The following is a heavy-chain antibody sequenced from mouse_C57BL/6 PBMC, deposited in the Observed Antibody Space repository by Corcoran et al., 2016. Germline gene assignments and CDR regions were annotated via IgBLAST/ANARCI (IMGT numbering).Heavy chain of an antibody. Sequence: QVQLQQSGPELVKPGASVQISCKASGSTFTDYYINWVKQRPGQGLEWIGWIFPGSGSTYYNEKFKGKATLTVDQSSSTAYMVLSSLNSEDSAVYFCARGPQYYYAMDYWGQGTSVTVSS. CDR1: GSTFTDYY. D-gene: IGHD6-1*01. CDR3: ARGPQYYYAMDY. J-gene: IGHJ4*01. CDR2: IFPGSGST. V-gene: IGHV1-75*01.